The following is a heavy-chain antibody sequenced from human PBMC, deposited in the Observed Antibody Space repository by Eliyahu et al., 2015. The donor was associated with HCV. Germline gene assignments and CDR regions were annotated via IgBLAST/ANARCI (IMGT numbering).Heavy chain of an antibody. Sequence: GKGLEWVSCVSANGDYSHYSDTVNGRFTVSRDNSRNTVNLQMDSLTAEDTAVYYCAKDMYVFYYESSGALGPLDVWGHGTTVTVSS. CDR3: AKDMYVFYYESSGALGPLDV. J-gene: IGHJ6*02. CDR2: VSANGDYS. D-gene: IGHD3-22*01. V-gene: IGHV3-23*01.